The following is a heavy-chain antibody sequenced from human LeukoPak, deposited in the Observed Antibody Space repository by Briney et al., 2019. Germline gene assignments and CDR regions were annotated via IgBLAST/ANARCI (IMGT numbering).Heavy chain of an antibody. CDR3: ARGAFRVSAFDI. CDR1: GGSISSYY. V-gene: IGHV4-59*01. J-gene: IGHJ3*02. D-gene: IGHD2-21*01. CDR2: VYYNGIT. Sequence: SETLSLTCTVSGGSISSYYWSWIRQPPGKGLEWIGYVYYNGITNYNPSLKSRVTISVGTSKNQFSLKVTSVTAADTAVYYCARGAFRVSAFDIWGQGTMVTVSS.